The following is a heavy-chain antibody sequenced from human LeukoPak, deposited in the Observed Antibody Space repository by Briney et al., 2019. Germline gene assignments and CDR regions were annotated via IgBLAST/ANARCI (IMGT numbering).Heavy chain of an antibody. J-gene: IGHJ4*02. D-gene: IGHD5-18*01. Sequence: GGSLRLSCAASGFTFSEYYMSWIRQAPGKGLEWVSYISSSGSTIYYADSVKGRFTISRDNAKNSLYLQMNSLRAEDTAVYYCARGFRRGYSYGHNFDYWGQGTLVTVSS. CDR2: ISSSGSTI. CDR1: GFTFSEYY. CDR3: ARGFRRGYSYGHNFDY. V-gene: IGHV3-11*04.